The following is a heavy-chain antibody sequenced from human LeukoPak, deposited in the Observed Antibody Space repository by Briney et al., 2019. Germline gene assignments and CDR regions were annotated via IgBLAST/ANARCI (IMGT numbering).Heavy chain of an antibody. V-gene: IGHV3-21*01. CDR2: ISNSSSYI. CDR3: ARDLDYGDYAFDY. J-gene: IGHJ4*02. Sequence: GGSLRLSCAASGFTFSSYSMNWVRQAPGKGLEWVSYISNSSSYIYYADSVKGRFTISRHNAKNSLYLQMNSLRAEDTAVYYCARDLDYGDYAFDYWGQGTLVTVSS. CDR1: GFTFSSYS. D-gene: IGHD4-17*01.